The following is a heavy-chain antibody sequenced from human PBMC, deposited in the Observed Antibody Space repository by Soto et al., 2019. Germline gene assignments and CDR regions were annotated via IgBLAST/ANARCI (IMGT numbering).Heavy chain of an antibody. D-gene: IGHD1-1*01. CDR3: ARDHDWTSSMFAP. Sequence: QVQLQESGPGLVKPSQTLSLTCTVSGGSISSGGYYWSWIRRHPGKGLEWIGYIYSSGSTYYNPSLKSRFTISVDTSKNQFSLKLSSVTAADTAVYYCARDHDWTSSMFAPWGQGTLVTVSS. CDR2: IYSSGST. V-gene: IGHV4-31*03. CDR1: GGSISSGGYY. J-gene: IGHJ5*02.